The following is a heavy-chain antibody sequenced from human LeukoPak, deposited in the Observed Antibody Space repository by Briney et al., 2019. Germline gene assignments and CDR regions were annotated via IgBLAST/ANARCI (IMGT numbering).Heavy chain of an antibody. D-gene: IGHD2-15*01. CDR2: INWNGGST. Sequence: GGSLRLSCAASGFTFDDYGMSWVRQAPGKGLEWVSGINWNGGSTGYADSVKGRFTISRDNAKNSLHLQMNSLRAEDTALYYCARAGIYCSGGSCYSWFDPWGQGTLVTVSS. V-gene: IGHV3-20*04. CDR3: ARAGIYCSGGSCYSWFDP. CDR1: GFTFDDYG. J-gene: IGHJ5*02.